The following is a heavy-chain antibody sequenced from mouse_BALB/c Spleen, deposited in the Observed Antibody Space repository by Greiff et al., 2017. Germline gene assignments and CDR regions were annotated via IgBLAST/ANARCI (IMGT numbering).Heavy chain of an antibody. CDR2: ISYSGST. J-gene: IGHJ1*01. Sequence: EVQLVESGPGLVKPSQSLSLTCTVTGYSITSDYAWNWIRQFPGNKLEWMGYISYSGSTSYNPSLKSRISITRDTSKNQFFLQLNSVTTEDTATYYCAREITTVVTREWYFDVWGAGTTVTVSS. V-gene: IGHV3-2*02. D-gene: IGHD1-1*01. CDR1: GYSITSDYA. CDR3: AREITTVVTREWYFDV.